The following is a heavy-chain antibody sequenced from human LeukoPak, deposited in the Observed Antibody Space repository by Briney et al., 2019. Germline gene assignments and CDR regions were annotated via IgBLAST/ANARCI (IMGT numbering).Heavy chain of an antibody. J-gene: IGHJ4*02. CDR2: IYYSGST. D-gene: IGHD1-14*01. Sequence: SETLSLTCTVSGDSISSYYWSWIRQPPGKGLEWIGYIYYSGSTNYNPSLKSRVAISVDTPKNQFSLKLNSVTAADTAVYYCARGGVLTLYFFDFWGQGTLVTVSS. CDR1: GDSISSYY. CDR3: ARGGVLTLYFFDF. V-gene: IGHV4-59*01.